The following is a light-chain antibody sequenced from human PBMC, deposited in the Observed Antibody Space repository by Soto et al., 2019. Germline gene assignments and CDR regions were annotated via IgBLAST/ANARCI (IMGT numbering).Light chain of an antibody. CDR1: QSVSGTY. CDR2: GAS. Sequence: EIVLTQSPGTLSLSPGERATLSCRASQSVSGTYLTWYQQKPGQAPRRLIYGASIRATGIPGRFIGSGSGTDFTLTISSLEPEDFSVYYCQYYGSSPRVTFGGGTKVEIK. CDR3: QYYGSSPRVT. J-gene: IGKJ4*01. V-gene: IGKV3-20*01.